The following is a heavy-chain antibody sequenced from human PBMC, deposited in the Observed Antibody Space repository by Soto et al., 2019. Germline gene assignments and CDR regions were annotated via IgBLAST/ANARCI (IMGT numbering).Heavy chain of an antibody. J-gene: IGHJ4*02. D-gene: IGHD6-13*01. Sequence: QVQLQESGPGLLKPSQTLSLTCIVSGGSISSGGYYWSWIRQHPRKGLEWIGYIYYSGSTYYNPSRKSPVTISVDTSKNQFSLKLSSVTAAFTAVYYCARSGIAAAGFDYVGQGTLVTVSS. CDR3: ARSGIAAAGFDY. CDR2: IYYSGST. CDR1: GGSISSGGYY. V-gene: IGHV4-31*01.